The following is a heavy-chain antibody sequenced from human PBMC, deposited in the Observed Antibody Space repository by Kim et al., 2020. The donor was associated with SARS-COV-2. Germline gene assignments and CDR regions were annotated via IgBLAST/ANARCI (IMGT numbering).Heavy chain of an antibody. V-gene: IGHV3-33*01. CDR2: IWYDGSNK. D-gene: IGHD3-3*01. CDR3: ARESIPLEWLYLDY. Sequence: GGSLRLSCAASGFTFSSYGMHWVRQAPGKGLEWVAVIWYDGSNKYYADSVKGRFTISRDNSKNTLYLQMNSLRAEDTAVYYCARESIPLEWLYLDYWGQGNLVTVSS. J-gene: IGHJ4*02. CDR1: GFTFSSYG.